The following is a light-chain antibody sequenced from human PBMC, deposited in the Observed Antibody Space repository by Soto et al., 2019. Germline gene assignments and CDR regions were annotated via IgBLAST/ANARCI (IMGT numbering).Light chain of an antibody. Sequence: EIVLTQSPGTVSFSPGERATLSCRASQSVGSRWLAWYQQKPGQAPRVLIYGGSNRATGIPDRFSGSGSGTDFTLTISRLEPEDFAVYYCQQYYSSRTFGQGTKEEMK. CDR3: QQYYSSRT. CDR2: GGS. J-gene: IGKJ1*01. CDR1: QSVGSRW. V-gene: IGKV3-20*01.